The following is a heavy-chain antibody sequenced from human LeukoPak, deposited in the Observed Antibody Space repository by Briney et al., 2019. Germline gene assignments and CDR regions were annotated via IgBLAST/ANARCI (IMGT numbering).Heavy chain of an antibody. D-gene: IGHD3-10*01. CDR3: ARDSGSYYNFDY. Sequence: GASVKVSCKASGYTLTGYYMHWVRQAPGQGLEWMGWINPNSGGTNYAQKFQGRVTMTRDTSISTAYMELSRLRSDDTAVYYCARDSGSYYNFDYWGQGTLVTVSS. V-gene: IGHV1-2*02. CDR2: INPNSGGT. CDR1: GYTLTGYY. J-gene: IGHJ4*02.